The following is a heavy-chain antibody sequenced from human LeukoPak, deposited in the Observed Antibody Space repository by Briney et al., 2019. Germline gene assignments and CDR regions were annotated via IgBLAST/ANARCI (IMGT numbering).Heavy chain of an antibody. J-gene: IGHJ4*02. CDR3: ARALGSHGSLDY. CDR2: ISSSSSYI. V-gene: IGHV3-21*01. CDR1: GFTFSSYS. Sequence: GGSLRLSCAASGFTFSSYSMNWVRQALGKGLEWVSSISSSSSYIYYVDSVKGRFTISRDNAKNSLYLQMNSLRAEDTAVYYCARALGSHGSLDYWGQGTLVTVSS. D-gene: IGHD1-26*01.